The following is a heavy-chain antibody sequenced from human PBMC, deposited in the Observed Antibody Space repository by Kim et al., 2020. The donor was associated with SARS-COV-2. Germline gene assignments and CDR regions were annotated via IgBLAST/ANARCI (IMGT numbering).Heavy chain of an antibody. Sequence: GGSLRLSCAASGFTFRSFEVNWVRQAPGKGLEWVSYVSPSGDTLYYADSVKGRFSISRDNVKNSVYLQMNSLRAEDTAIYYCARDRIAAAHIRYGMDVWGQGTTVTVSS. V-gene: IGHV3-48*03. D-gene: IGHD6-13*01. J-gene: IGHJ6*02. CDR3: ARDRIAAAHIRYGMDV. CDR1: GFTFRSFE. CDR2: VSPSGDTL.